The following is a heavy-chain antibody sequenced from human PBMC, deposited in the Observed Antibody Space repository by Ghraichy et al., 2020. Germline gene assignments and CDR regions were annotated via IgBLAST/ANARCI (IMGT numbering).Heavy chain of an antibody. CDR3: ASLIRGYSGYDLDY. CDR1: GGSISSGDYY. V-gene: IGHV4-30-4*01. Sequence: SETLSLTCTVSGGSISSGDYYWSWIRKPPGKGLEWIGYIYYSGSTYYNPSLKSRVTISVDTSKNQFSLKLSSVTAADTTVYYCASLIRGYSGYDLDYWGQGTLVTVSS. CDR2: IYYSGST. J-gene: IGHJ4*02. D-gene: IGHD5-12*01.